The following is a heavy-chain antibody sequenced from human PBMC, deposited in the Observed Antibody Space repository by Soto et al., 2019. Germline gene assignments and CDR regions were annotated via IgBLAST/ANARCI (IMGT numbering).Heavy chain of an antibody. D-gene: IGHD3-10*01. CDR3: AREPGERYRSGRPYYYYGMDV. J-gene: IGHJ6*02. CDR1: GGSISSGGYY. V-gene: IGHV4-31*03. Sequence: SETLSLTCTVSGGSISSGGYYWSWIRQHPGKGLEWIGYIYYSGSTYYNPSLKSRVTISVDTSKNQFSLKLSSVTAADTAVYYCAREPGERYRSGRPYYYYGMDVWGQGTTVTVSS. CDR2: IYYSGST.